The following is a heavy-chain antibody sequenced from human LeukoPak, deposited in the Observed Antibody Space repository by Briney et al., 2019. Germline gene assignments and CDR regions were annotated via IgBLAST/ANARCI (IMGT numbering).Heavy chain of an antibody. J-gene: IGHJ3*02. CDR3: AGDRGGSWAFDI. CDR2: IYYSGST. CDR1: GGSISSHY. D-gene: IGHD2-15*01. V-gene: IGHV4-59*11. Sequence: SETLSLTCTVSGGSISSHYWSWIRQPPGKGLEWIGYIYYSGSTNYNPSLKSRVTISVDTSKNQFSLKLSSVTAADTAVYYCAGDRGGSWAFDIWGQGTMVTVSS.